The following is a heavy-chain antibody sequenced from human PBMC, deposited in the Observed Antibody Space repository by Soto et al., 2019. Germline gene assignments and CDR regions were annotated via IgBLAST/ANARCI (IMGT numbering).Heavy chain of an antibody. CDR3: AKGRPPFDL. CDR1: QFTFSYYA. J-gene: IGHJ2*01. D-gene: IGHD6-6*01. V-gene: IGHV3-23*01. CDR2: ISGAGGST. Sequence: EVQLLESGGGLVQPGGSLRLSCAASQFTFSYYAMGWVRQAPGKGLPWVSLISGAGGSTNYADSVKGRFAISRDNSENTLYLQMNSLCAEDTAVYYCAKGRPPFDLWGRGTLVIVSS.